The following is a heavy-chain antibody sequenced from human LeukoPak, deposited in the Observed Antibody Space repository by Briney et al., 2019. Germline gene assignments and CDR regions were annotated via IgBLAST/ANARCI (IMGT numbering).Heavy chain of an antibody. V-gene: IGHV3-74*01. J-gene: IGHJ4*02. CDR1: GFTFSSYW. D-gene: IGHD6-13*01. CDR2: INSDGSST. CDR3: ARNSFSSWYPACDY. Sequence: GGSLRLSCAASGFTFSSYWMHWVRQAPGKGLVWVSRINSDGSSTSYADSVKGRFTISRDNAKNTLYLQMNSLGAEDTAVYYCARNSFSSWYPACDYWGQGTLVTVSS.